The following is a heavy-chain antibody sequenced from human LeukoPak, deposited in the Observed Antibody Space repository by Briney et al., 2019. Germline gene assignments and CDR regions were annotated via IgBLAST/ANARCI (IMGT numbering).Heavy chain of an antibody. CDR3: ARDSDIVVVVAARAVDY. J-gene: IGHJ4*02. CDR2: INPNSGGA. D-gene: IGHD2-15*01. V-gene: IGHV1-2*02. Sequence: SVKVSCKASGYTFTGYYMHWVRQAPGQGLEWMGWINPNSGGANYAQKFQGRVTMTRDKSISTAYMEMSRLRSDDTAVYYCARDSDIVVVVAARAVDYWGQGTLVTVSS. CDR1: GYTFTGYY.